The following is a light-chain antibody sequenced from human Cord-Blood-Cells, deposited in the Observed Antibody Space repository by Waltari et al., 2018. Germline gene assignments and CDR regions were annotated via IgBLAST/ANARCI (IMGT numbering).Light chain of an antibody. J-gene: IGLJ3*02. CDR3: CSYAGSSTWV. CDR2: EGS. CDR1: SSDVGRYNL. Sequence: QSALTQPASVSGSPGQSITISCTGTSSDVGRYNLGSWYQQHPGKAPKLMIYEGSKRPSGVSNRFSGSKSGNTASLTISGLQAEDEADYYCCSYAGSSTWVFGGGTKLTVL. V-gene: IGLV2-23*01.